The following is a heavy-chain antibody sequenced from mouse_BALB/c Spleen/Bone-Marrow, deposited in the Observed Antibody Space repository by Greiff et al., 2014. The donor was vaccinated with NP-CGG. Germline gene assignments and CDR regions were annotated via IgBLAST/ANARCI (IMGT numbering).Heavy chain of an antibody. CDR3: ARGGYDGAWFAY. CDR1: GYTFTSYY. V-gene: IGHV1S56*01. J-gene: IGHJ3*01. Sequence: VQLQESGPELVKPGASVRISCKASGYTFTSYYIHWVKQRPGQGLEWIGWIYPGNVNTNYNEKFKGKATLTADKSSSTAYMQLSSLTAEDAVFYCGARGGYDGAWFAYWGQGTLVTASA. CDR2: IYPGNVNT. D-gene: IGHD2-14*01.